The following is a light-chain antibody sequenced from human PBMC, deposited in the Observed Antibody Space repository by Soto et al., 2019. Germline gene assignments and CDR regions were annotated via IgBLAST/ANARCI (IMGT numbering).Light chain of an antibody. V-gene: IGLV2-8*01. Sequence: QLVLTQPPSASGSPGKSVTISCTGTSSDVGGYNYVSWYQQHPGKAPKLMIYEVSKRPSGVPDRFSGSKSGNTASLTVSGLQAEDEADYYCSSYAGSNNIYVFGTGTKLTVL. CDR2: EVS. CDR1: SSDVGGYNY. J-gene: IGLJ1*01. CDR3: SSYAGSNNIYV.